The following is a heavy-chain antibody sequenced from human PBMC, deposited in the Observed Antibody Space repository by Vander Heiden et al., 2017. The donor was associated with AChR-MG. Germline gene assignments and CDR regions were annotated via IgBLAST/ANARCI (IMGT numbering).Heavy chain of an antibody. V-gene: IGHV1-2*02. CDR2: INPNSGGT. Sequence: QAELVQSGAEVKKPGASVKVACKASGHPFTGYYMHWVRQAPGQGLEWMGWINPNSGGTNYAQKFQGRVTMTRDTSISTAYMELSRLRSDDTAVYYCAGGHYYYYYMDVWGKGTTVTVSS. J-gene: IGHJ6*03. CDR1: GHPFTGYY. CDR3: AGGHYYYYYMDV. D-gene: IGHD3-16*01.